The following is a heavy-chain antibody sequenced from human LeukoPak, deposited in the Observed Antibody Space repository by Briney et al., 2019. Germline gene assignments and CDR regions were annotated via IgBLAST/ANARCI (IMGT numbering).Heavy chain of an antibody. CDR3: ARGDIVVVEGAFDY. D-gene: IGHD2-2*01. V-gene: IGHV4-30-2*01. J-gene: IGHJ4*02. CDR1: GGSISSGGYY. Sequence: SETLSLTCTVSGGSISSGGYYWSWIRQPPGKGLEWIGYIYHSGSTYYNPSLKSRVTISVDRSKNQFSLKLSSVTAADTAAYYCARGDIVVVEGAFDYWGQGTLVTVSS. CDR2: IYHSGST.